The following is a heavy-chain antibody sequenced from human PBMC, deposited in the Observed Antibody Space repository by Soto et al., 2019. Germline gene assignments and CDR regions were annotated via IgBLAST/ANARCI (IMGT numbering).Heavy chain of an antibody. V-gene: IGHV4-34*01. Sequence: SETLSLTCAVYGGSLSGYYWSWIRQSPGKGLEWIGQINHSGSANYHPSLKSRVTIFLHTSGNEFSLELSSVTAADRAVYYCATGPSSSNGYRQFDYLGQGTLVTVSS. J-gene: IGHJ4*02. CDR3: ATGPSSSNGYRQFDY. D-gene: IGHD6-25*01. CDR1: GGSLSGYY. CDR2: INHSGSA.